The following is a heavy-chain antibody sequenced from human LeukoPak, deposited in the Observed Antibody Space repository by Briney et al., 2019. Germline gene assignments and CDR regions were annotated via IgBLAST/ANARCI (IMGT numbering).Heavy chain of an antibody. V-gene: IGHV3-30*01. CDR3: ARESSSSWYAFDY. CDR2: ISYDGSNK. CDR1: GFTFSSYA. D-gene: IGHD6-13*01. Sequence: GGSLRLACAASGFTFSSYAMHWVRQAPGKGLEWVAVISYDGSNKYYADSVKGRFTISRDNSKNTLYLQMNSLRAEDTAVYYCARESSSSWYAFDYWGQGTLVTVSS. J-gene: IGHJ4*02.